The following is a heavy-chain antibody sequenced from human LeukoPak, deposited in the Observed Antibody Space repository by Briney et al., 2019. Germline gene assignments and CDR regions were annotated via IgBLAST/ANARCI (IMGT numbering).Heavy chain of an antibody. CDR2: ISAYNGNT. V-gene: IGHV1-18*01. Sequence: ASLKASCKASGYTFTNYGISWVRQAPGQGLEWMGWISAYNGNTNYPQKLQGRVTMTTDTSTSTAYMELRSLRSDDTAVYYCARGGADYYDSSGYYLGYWGQGTLVTVSS. J-gene: IGHJ4*02. CDR3: ARGGADYYDSSGYYLGY. CDR1: GYTFTNYG. D-gene: IGHD3-22*01.